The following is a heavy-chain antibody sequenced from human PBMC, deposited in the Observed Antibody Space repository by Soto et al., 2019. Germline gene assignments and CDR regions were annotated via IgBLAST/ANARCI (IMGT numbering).Heavy chain of an antibody. Sequence: PGGSLRLSCAASGFTFSSYSMNWVRQAPGKGLEWVSSISSSSSYIYYADSVKGRFTISRDNAKNSLYLQMNSLRAEDTAVYYCGYYDYVWGSYRPREWGQGTLVTVS. D-gene: IGHD3-16*02. V-gene: IGHV3-21*01. J-gene: IGHJ4*02. CDR3: GYYDYVWGSYRPRE. CDR2: ISSSSSYI. CDR1: GFTFSSYS.